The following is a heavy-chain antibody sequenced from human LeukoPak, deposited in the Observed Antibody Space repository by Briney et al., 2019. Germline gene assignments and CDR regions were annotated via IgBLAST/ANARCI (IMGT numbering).Heavy chain of an antibody. CDR2: IYSGGST. CDR3: VNDILRNFDY. D-gene: IGHD3-9*01. Sequence: PGGSLRLSCAASGFTVNNNYMSWVRQAPGKGLEWVSIIYSGGSTKYADSVKGRFTISRDTSKNTLYLQMNSLSAEDSAVYYCVNDILRNFDYWGQGTLVTVSS. J-gene: IGHJ4*02. CDR1: GFTVNNNY. V-gene: IGHV3-53*01.